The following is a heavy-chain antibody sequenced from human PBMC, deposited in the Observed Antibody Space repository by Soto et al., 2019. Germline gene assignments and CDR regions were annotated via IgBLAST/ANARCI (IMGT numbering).Heavy chain of an antibody. J-gene: IGHJ6*02. CDR2: IDGSGDST. CDR1: GFTFSSYA. V-gene: IGHV3-23*01. Sequence: EVQLLESGGGLVQPGGSLRLSCAASGFTFSSYAMSWVRQAPGKGLEWLSTIDGSGDSTYYADSVKGRFTISRDNSKNTLYLQMTSLRAEDTAVYYCAQSGYSSSWHYYYGLDVWGQGTTVTVSS. D-gene: IGHD6-13*01. CDR3: AQSGYSSSWHYYYGLDV.